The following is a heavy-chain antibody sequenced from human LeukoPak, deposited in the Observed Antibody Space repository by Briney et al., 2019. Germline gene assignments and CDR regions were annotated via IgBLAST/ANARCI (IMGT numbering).Heavy chain of an antibody. D-gene: IGHD6-19*01. Sequence: ASLKVSCKDSGYTFTGYYIHWVRQAPGQGLEWMGWINPNSGGTDCAQRFQGRVTMTRDTSITTAYMELSRLRSDDTAVYYCAREPYSSGWYFDYWGQGTLVTVSS. CDR1: GYTFTGYY. CDR2: INPNSGGT. V-gene: IGHV1-2*02. CDR3: AREPYSSGWYFDY. J-gene: IGHJ4*02.